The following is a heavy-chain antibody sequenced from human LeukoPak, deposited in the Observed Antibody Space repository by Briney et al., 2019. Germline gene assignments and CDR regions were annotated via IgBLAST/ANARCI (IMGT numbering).Heavy chain of an antibody. J-gene: IGHJ4*02. CDR2: IWYDGSNK. V-gene: IGHV3-33*01. D-gene: IGHD6-13*01. CDR3: ARDQPGSSWLDY. CDR1: GFTFSSYG. Sequence: GRSLRLSCAASGFTFSSYGVHWARQAPGKGLEWVAVIWYDGSNKYYADSVKGRFTISRDNSKNTLYLQMNSLRAEDTAVYYCARDQPGSSWLDYWGQGTLVTVSS.